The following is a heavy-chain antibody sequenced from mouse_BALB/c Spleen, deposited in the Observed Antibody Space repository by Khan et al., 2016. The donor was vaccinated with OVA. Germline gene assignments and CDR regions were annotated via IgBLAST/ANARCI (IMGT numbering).Heavy chain of an antibody. CDR1: GFSLTGYG. CDR3: ARAYYGNYREAMDY. V-gene: IGHV2-6-7*01. CDR2: IWGDGST. J-gene: IGHJ4*01. Sequence: VELVESGPGLVAPSQSLSIPCTVSGFSLTGYGVNWVRQPPGKGLEWLGMIWGDGSTEYNSALKSRLNLSKDNSKSQVFLKMNSLQTDDTARYYCARAYYGNYREAMDYWGHGTSVTVSS. D-gene: IGHD2-10*01.